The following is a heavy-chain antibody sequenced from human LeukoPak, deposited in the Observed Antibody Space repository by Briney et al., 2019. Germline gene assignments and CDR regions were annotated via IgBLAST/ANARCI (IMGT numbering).Heavy chain of an antibody. Sequence: ASVKVSCKASGGTFSSYAISWVRQAPGQGLEWMGRIIPILGIANYAQKFQGRVTITADKSTSTAYMELSSLRSEDTAVYYCAREASAYYYDSSGYYRHDAFDIWGQGTMVTVSS. D-gene: IGHD3-22*01. J-gene: IGHJ3*02. CDR2: IIPILGIA. CDR3: AREASAYYYDSSGYYRHDAFDI. V-gene: IGHV1-69*04. CDR1: GGTFSSYA.